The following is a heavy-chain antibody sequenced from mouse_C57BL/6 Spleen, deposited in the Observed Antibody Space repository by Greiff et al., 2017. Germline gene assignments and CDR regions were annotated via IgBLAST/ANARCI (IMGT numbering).Heavy chain of an antibody. V-gene: IGHV1-50*01. D-gene: IGHD4-1*01. CDR3: ARGGLAGTPVHWDFDV. CDR2: IDPSDSYT. Sequence: QVQLQQPGAELVKPGASVKLSCKASGYTFTSYWMQWVKQRPGQGLEWIGEIDPSDSYTNYNQKFKGKATLTVDTSSSTAYMQLSSRTSEDSAVYYCARGGLAGTPVHWDFDVWGTGTTVTVSS. CDR1: GYTFTSYW. J-gene: IGHJ1*03.